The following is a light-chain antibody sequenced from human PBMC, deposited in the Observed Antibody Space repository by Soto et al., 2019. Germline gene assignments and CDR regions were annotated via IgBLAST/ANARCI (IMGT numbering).Light chain of an antibody. CDR1: QSVSNTY. J-gene: IGKJ4*01. CDR2: DAS. Sequence: EIVLTQSPGTLSLSPGERATLSCRASQSVSNTYLAWYQQKPGQAPRLLIYDASNRATGIPARFSGSGSGTDFTLTITSLEPEDFAVYYCQHRSNWLAFGGGTKVDIK. V-gene: IGKV3D-20*02. CDR3: QHRSNWLA.